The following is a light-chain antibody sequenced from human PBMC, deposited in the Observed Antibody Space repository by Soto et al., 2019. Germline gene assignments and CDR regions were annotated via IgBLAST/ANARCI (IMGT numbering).Light chain of an antibody. Sequence: EIMMTQSPATLSVSPGESATLSCRASQSVRNNLAWYQHKPGQAPRLLIYYASTRSTGIPARFIGSGSGPEFTLTLTSLQSEDFALYYCQQYNDWPPITFGQGTRLEIK. CDR2: YAS. CDR1: QSVRNN. J-gene: IGKJ5*01. CDR3: QQYNDWPPIT. V-gene: IGKV3-15*01.